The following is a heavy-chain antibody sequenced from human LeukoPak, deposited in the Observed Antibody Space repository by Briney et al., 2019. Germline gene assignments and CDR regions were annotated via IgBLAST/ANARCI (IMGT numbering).Heavy chain of an antibody. V-gene: IGHV3-74*01. CDR2: INSDGSTT. Sequence: GGSLRLSCGASGFTFSSYWMHWVRQAPGKGLVWISRINSDGSTTSYADSVKGRFTISRDNSKNTLYLQMNSLRAEDTAVYYCAKERTYYYDSSGPRGGYWGQGTLVTVSS. CDR1: GFTFSSYW. CDR3: AKERTYYYDSSGPRGGY. J-gene: IGHJ4*02. D-gene: IGHD3-22*01.